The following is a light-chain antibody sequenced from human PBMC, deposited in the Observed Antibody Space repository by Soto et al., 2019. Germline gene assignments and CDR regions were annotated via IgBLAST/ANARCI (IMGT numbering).Light chain of an antibody. J-gene: IGKJ2*01. CDR2: GAS. V-gene: IGKV3-15*01. CDR1: QSVSTD. CDR3: HQYNKWPPT. Sequence: ELVMTQSPASLSVSPGERATLSCRATQSVSTDLAWYQQKPGQAPRLLIYGASTRATDIAARFSGSGSGTEITLTISSLQSEDFAVYYCHQYNKWPPTFGQGTRLEIK.